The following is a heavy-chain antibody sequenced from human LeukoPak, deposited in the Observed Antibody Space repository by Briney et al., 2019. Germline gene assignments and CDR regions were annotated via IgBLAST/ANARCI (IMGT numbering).Heavy chain of an antibody. CDR2: INPSGGGT. CDR3: ARDDVVAAPFYYYGLDV. Sequence: GASVKVSCTASGYTFTIYSIHWVRQAPGQGLEWIGIINPSGGGTNYAQKFQGRVTMTTDTSTSTVYMELSSLRSEDTAVFYCARDDVVAAPFYYYGLDVWGQGTTVTVSS. J-gene: IGHJ6*02. D-gene: IGHD6-19*01. V-gene: IGHV1-46*01. CDR1: GYTFTIYS.